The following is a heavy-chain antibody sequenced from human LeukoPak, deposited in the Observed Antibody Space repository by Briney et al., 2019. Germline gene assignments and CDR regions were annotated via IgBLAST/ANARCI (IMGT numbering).Heavy chain of an antibody. CDR1: GFTFSSYA. CDR2: ISGSGGRT. Sequence: TGGSLRLSCAASGFTFSSYAMSWVRQAPGKGLEWVSSISGSGGRTYHADSVEGRFTISRDNSKNTLYLQMNSLRAEDTAVYYCATPPTVTRNYWGQGILVTVSS. CDR3: ATPPTVTRNY. V-gene: IGHV3-23*01. J-gene: IGHJ4*02. D-gene: IGHD4-17*01.